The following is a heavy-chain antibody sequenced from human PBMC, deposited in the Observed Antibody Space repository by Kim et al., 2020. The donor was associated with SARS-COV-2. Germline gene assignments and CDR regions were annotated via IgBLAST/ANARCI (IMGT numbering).Heavy chain of an antibody. CDR1: GYSFTSYW. D-gene: IGHD3-10*01. CDR3: ARQSCRGVINSAIDI. CDR2: IYPGDSDT. Sequence: GESLKISCKGSGYSFTSYWIGWVRQMPGKGLEWMGIIYPGDSDTRYSPSFQGQVTISADKSISTAYLQWSSLKASDTAMYYCARQSCRGVINSAIDIWGQGTMVTVSS. V-gene: IGHV5-51*01. J-gene: IGHJ3*02.